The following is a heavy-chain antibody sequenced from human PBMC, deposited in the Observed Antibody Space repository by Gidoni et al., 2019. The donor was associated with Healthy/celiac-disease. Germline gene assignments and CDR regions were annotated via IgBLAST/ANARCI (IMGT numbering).Heavy chain of an antibody. Sequence: EVQLLESGGGLVQPGGSLRLSCAASGFTFSSYAMSWVRQAPGKGLEWVSAISGSGGSTYYADSVKGRFTISRDNSKNTLYLQMNSLRAEDTAVYYCAKDLGGDYPYSPYYGMDVWGQGTTVTVSS. CDR1: GFTFSSYA. V-gene: IGHV3-23*01. D-gene: IGHD4-17*01. J-gene: IGHJ6*02. CDR3: AKDLGGDYPYSPYYGMDV. CDR2: ISGSGGST.